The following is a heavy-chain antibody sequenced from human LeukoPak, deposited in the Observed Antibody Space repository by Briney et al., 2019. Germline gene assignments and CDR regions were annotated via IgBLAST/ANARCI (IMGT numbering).Heavy chain of an antibody. Sequence: TGGSLRLSCAASGFTFSTYWMSWVRQAPGKGLEWVANIEQDGSEEYYVDSVKGRFTISRDNAKNSLYLQMSSLRAEDTAVYYCARGGRYPDYWGQGTLVTVSS. CDR3: ARGGRYPDY. CDR1: GFTFSTYW. D-gene: IGHD3-16*01. J-gene: IGHJ4*02. CDR2: IEQDGSEE. V-gene: IGHV3-7*01.